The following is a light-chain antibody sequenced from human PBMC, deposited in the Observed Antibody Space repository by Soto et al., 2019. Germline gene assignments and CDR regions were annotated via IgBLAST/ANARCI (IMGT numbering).Light chain of an antibody. J-gene: IGLJ1*01. V-gene: IGLV2-11*01. CDR2: DVT. CDR3: CSYAETNTFV. Sequence: QSVLTQPRSVSGSPGQSVTISCTGTSTDVGGYNYVSWYQQYSGKAPKVLIYDVTKRPSGVPDRFSGSKSGDTASLTIPGLQADDEADYYCCSYAETNTFVFGTGTKVTVL. CDR1: STDVGGYNY.